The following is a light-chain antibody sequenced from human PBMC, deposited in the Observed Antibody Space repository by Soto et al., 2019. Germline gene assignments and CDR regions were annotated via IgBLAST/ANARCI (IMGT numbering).Light chain of an antibody. CDR3: QQYNSYRT. CDR1: QSVSTS. Sequence: DIQMTQSPSTLSASVGDRLIITCRASQSVSTSLAWCQQKPGIAPKLLIYQASSLENGVPSRFSGSGSGTEFTLTISSLQPDDFATYYCQQYNSYRTFGQGTKVEIK. CDR2: QAS. V-gene: IGKV1-5*03. J-gene: IGKJ1*01.